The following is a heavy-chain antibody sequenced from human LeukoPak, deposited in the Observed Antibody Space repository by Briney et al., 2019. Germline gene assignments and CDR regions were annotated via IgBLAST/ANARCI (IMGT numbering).Heavy chain of an antibody. CDR2: ISGSGGST. J-gene: IGHJ1*01. V-gene: IGHV3-23*01. D-gene: IGHD3-22*01. Sequence: GGSLRLSCAASGFTFSSYAMSWVRQAPGKGLEWVSAISGSGGSTYYADSVKGRFTISRDNSKNTLYLQMNSLRAEDTAVYYCAKDYYYDSSGYDSRAEYFQHWGQGTLVTVSS. CDR1: GFTFSSYA. CDR3: AKDYYYDSSGYDSRAEYFQH.